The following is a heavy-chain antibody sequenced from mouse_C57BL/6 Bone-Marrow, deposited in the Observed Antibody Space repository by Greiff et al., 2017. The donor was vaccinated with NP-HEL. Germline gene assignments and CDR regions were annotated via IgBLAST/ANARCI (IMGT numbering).Heavy chain of an antibody. D-gene: IGHD6-1*01. Sequence: SGAELVRPGASVTLSCKASGYTFTDYEMHWVKQTPVHGLEWIGAIDPETGGTAYNQKFKGKAILTADKSSSTAYMELRSLTSEDSAVYYCTTTPWFAYWGQGTLVTVSA. J-gene: IGHJ3*01. CDR1: GYTFTDYE. CDR2: IDPETGGT. CDR3: TTTPWFAY. V-gene: IGHV1-15*01.